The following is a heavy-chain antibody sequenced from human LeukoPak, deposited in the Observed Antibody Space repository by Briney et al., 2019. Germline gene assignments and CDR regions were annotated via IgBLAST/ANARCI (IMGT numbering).Heavy chain of an antibody. CDR1: GFTFSSYE. CDR2: ISVSGNT. V-gene: IGHV3-23*01. Sequence: GGSLRLSCAASGFTFSSYEMNWVRQAPGKGLEWVSAISVSGNTYHADSVKGRFTISRDSSKNTLYLQMNSLRAEDAAVYYCAKAPVTTCSGAYCYPFDYWGQGTLVTVSS. D-gene: IGHD2-15*01. J-gene: IGHJ4*02. CDR3: AKAPVTTCSGAYCYPFDY.